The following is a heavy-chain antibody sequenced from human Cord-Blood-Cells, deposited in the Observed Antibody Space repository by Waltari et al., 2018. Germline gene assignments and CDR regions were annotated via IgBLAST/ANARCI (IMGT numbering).Heavy chain of an antibody. J-gene: IGHJ3*02. CDR2: IYYSGST. V-gene: IGHV4-39*01. CDR3: ARHFGSYYAFDI. CDR1: GGSISSSSYY. Sequence: QLQLQESGPGLVKPSETLSLTCTLHGGSISSSSYYWGWIRQPPGEGLEWNGSIYYSGSTYYNPSLKSRVTISVDTSKNQFSLKLSSVTAADTAVYYCARHFGSYYAFDIWGQGTMVTVSS. D-gene: IGHD1-26*01.